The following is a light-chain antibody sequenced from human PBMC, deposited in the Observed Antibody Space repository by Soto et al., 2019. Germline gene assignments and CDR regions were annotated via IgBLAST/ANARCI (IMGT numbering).Light chain of an antibody. CDR3: RSYGSSLGAWV. Sequence: QSVLTQPPSVSGAPGQRVTISCTGSSSNIGAGYDVHWYQQLPGSAPKLLISGNSNRPSGVPDRFSGSKSGTSASLAITGLPAEDWADSYWRSYGSSLGAWVFGGGTKLTVL. V-gene: IGLV1-40*01. CDR2: GNS. J-gene: IGLJ3*02. CDR1: SSNIGAGYD.